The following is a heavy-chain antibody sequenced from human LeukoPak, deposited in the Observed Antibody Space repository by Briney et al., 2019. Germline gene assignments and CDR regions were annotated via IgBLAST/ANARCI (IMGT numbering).Heavy chain of an antibody. Sequence: PGGSLRLSCAASGFTFSSYGMHWVRQAPGKGLEWVAVIWYDGSNKYYADSVKGRFTISRDNSKNTLYLQMNSLRAEDTAVYYCARDREYYYGSGSFDYWGQGTLATVSS. CDR1: GFTFSSYG. J-gene: IGHJ4*02. CDR2: IWYDGSNK. V-gene: IGHV3-33*01. CDR3: ARDREYYYGSGSFDY. D-gene: IGHD3-10*01.